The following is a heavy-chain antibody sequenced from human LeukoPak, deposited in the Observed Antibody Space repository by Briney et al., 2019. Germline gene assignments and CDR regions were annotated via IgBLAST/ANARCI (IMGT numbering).Heavy chain of an antibody. J-gene: IGHJ6*02. CDR2: INHSGST. V-gene: IGHV4-34*01. Sequence: PSETLSLTCAVYGGSFSGYYWSWIRQPPGKGLEWIGEINHSGSTNYNPSLKSRVTISVDTSKNQFSLKLSSVTAADTAVYYCARGGVAAAGMHHYYYGMDVWGQGTTVTVSS. D-gene: IGHD6-13*01. CDR1: GGSFSGYY. CDR3: ARGGVAAAGMHHYYYGMDV.